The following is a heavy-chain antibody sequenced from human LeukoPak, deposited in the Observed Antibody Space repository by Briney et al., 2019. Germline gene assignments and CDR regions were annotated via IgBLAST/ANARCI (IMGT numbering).Heavy chain of an antibody. Sequence: SETLSLTCAVYGGSFSGYYWSWIRQPPGKGLECIWEINHSGSTNYNPSLKSRVTISVDTSKNQFSLKLSSVTAADTAVYYCARVSRTVTTSPHYYYYGMDIWGKGTTVTVSS. CDR1: GGSFSGYY. CDR2: INHSGST. J-gene: IGHJ6*04. CDR3: ARVSRTVTTSPHYYYYGMDI. D-gene: IGHD4-17*01. V-gene: IGHV4-34*01.